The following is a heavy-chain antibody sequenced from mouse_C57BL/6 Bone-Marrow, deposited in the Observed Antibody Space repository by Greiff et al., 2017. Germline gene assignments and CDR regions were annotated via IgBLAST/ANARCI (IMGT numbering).Heavy chain of an antibody. V-gene: IGHV5-17*01. D-gene: IGHD2-14*01. Sequence: EVQLVESGGGLVKPGGSLKLSCAASGFTFSDYGMHWVRQAPEKVLEWVAYISSGSSTIYYADTVKGRFIISRDNAKNTLFLQMTSLRSEDTAMYYCASNRKRGFAYWGQGTLVTVSA. CDR1: GFTFSDYG. J-gene: IGHJ3*01. CDR3: ASNRKRGFAY. CDR2: ISSGSSTI.